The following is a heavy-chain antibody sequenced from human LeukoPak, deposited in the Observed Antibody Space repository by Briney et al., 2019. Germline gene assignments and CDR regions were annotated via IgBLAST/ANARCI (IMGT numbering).Heavy chain of an antibody. J-gene: IGHJ3*02. V-gene: IGHV3-23*01. CDR3: AVVVITKDVFDI. D-gene: IGHD3-22*01. CDR2: ISGSGGRT. CDR1: GFTFRSYA. Sequence: PGGSLRLSCAASGFTFRSYAMSWVRQAPGKGLEWVSAISGSGGRTYYADSVKGRYTISRDNRKNTLYLQMNSLRAEDTAVYYCAVVVITKDVFDIWGQGTIVTVSS.